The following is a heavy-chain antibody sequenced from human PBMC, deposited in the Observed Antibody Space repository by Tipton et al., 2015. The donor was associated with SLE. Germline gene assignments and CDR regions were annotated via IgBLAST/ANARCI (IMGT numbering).Heavy chain of an antibody. J-gene: IGHJ4*02. CDR3: ARVRVDTAMGVFDF. Sequence: QLVQSGPEVKKPGSSVKVSCKASGYTFTIYGVSWVRQAPGQGLEWMGWISAYNGNTNYAQKLQGRVTMTSDTSTSTAYMELRSLRSDDTAIYYCARVRVDTAMGVFDFWGQGTLVTVSS. CDR1: GYTFTIYG. V-gene: IGHV1-18*01. D-gene: IGHD5-18*01. CDR2: ISAYNGNT.